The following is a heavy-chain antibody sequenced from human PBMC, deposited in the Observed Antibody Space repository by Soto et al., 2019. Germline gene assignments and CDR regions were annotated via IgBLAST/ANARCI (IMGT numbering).Heavy chain of an antibody. V-gene: IGHV4-4*07. J-gene: IGHJ4*02. Sequence: SGSMSITCTFSDDSISSYYWNWIRQPAVKGLEWIGRIYTSGTTNYNPSLKSRVTMSVDTSKSQFSLKLSSVTAADTAVYYCARGQDYDFVWGSYRLDYFDYWGQGILVT. CDR1: DDSISSYY. CDR2: IYTSGTT. D-gene: IGHD3-16*02. CDR3: ARGQDYDFVWGSYRLDYFDY.